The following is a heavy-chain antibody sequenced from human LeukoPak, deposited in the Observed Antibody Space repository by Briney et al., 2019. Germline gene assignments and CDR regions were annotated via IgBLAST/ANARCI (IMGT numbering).Heavy chain of an antibody. Sequence: GGSLRLSRAASGFTFSLYWMNWVRRAPGKGLEWVVNIKQDGSEKNYVDSVKGRFTISRDNAKNSLYLQMNNLRVEDTAMYYCAGGTGFIIKDWGQGTLVTVSS. CDR2: IKQDGSEK. CDR3: AGGTGFIIKD. D-gene: IGHD3-9*01. V-gene: IGHV3-7*03. J-gene: IGHJ4*02. CDR1: GFTFSLYW.